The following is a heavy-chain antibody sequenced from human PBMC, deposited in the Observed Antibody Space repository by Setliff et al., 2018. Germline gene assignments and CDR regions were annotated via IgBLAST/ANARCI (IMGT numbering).Heavy chain of an antibody. D-gene: IGHD2-21*01. CDR3: AREFVVISFVKNIHHHYGMDV. CDR2: IYTTGTT. CDR1: GGSIINSYY. J-gene: IGHJ6*02. Sequence: PSETLSLTCTVSGGSIINSYYWSWFRQPAGKGLEWIGRIYTTGTTNYSPSLTGRVTISADTSKNQISLKLSSVSAADTAVYYCAREFVVISFVKNIHHHYGMDVWGQGTTVTVSS. V-gene: IGHV4-61*02.